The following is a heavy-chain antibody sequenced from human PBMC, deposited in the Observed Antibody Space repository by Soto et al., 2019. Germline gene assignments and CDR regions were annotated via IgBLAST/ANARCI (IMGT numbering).Heavy chain of an antibody. CDR1: GGTFSSYA. D-gene: IGHD1-26*01. CDR3: ARPYNSGSYAAFDI. J-gene: IGHJ3*02. Sequence: SVKVSCKASGGTFSSYAISWVRQAPGQGLEWMGGIIPIFGTANYAQKFQGRVTITADESTSTAYMELSSLRSEDTAVYYCARPYNSGSYAAFDIWGQGTMVTVSS. V-gene: IGHV1-69*13. CDR2: IIPIFGTA.